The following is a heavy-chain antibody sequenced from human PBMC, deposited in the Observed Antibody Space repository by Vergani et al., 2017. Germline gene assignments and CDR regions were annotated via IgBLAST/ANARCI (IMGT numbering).Heavy chain of an antibody. V-gene: IGHV4-34*01. D-gene: IGHD3-22*01. CDR3: ARGYYDSSGYPFDY. Sequence: QVQLQQWGAGLLKPSETLSLTCAVYGGSFSGYYWSWIRQPPGKGLEWIGEINHSGSTNYNPSLKSRVTISVDTSKKQFSLKLSSVTAADTAVYYCARGYYDSSGYPFDYWGQGTLVTVSS. CDR2: INHSGST. CDR1: GGSFSGYY. J-gene: IGHJ4*02.